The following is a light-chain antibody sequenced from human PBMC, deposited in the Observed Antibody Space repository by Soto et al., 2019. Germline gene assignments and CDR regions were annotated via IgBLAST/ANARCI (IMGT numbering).Light chain of an antibody. Sequence: DIVMTQSPDSLAVSLGERATINCKSSQSVLYSSNNKDYLAWYQQKPGRPPKLLLYRASTRESGVPDRFSGSGSGTDFTLTISSLHAEDVAVYYCQQYYSTPWTFGQGTKVEIK. CDR1: QSVLYSSNNKDY. J-gene: IGKJ1*01. CDR3: QQYYSTPWT. V-gene: IGKV4-1*01. CDR2: RAS.